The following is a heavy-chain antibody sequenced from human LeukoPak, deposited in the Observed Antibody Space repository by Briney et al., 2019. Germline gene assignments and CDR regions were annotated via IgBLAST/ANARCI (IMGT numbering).Heavy chain of an antibody. CDR2: MNPNSGNT. Sequence: ASVKVSCKASGYTFTSYDINWVRQATGQGLEWMGWMNPNSGNTGYAQKFQGRVTMTRNTSISTAYMELSSLRSEDTAVYYCARGGDPYCSNGVCYGYFRHWGQGTLVTVSS. CDR3: ARGGDPYCSNGVCYGYFRH. D-gene: IGHD2-8*01. J-gene: IGHJ1*01. CDR1: GYTFTSYD. V-gene: IGHV1-8*01.